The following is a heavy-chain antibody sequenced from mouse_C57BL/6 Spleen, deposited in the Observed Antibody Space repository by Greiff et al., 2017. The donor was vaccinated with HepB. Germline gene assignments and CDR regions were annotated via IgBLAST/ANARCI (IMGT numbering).Heavy chain of an antibody. V-gene: IGHV1-15*01. CDR3: TRRDLLWDY. D-gene: IGHD2-1*01. Sequence: HLQQSCSYLVRPGSSVTLSCKASGYTFTDYEMHWVKQTPVHGLEWIGAIDPETGGTAYNQKFKGKAILTADKSSSTAYMELRSLTSEDSAVYYCTRRDLLWDYWGQGTTLTVSS. CDR2: IDPETGGT. CDR1: GYTFTDYE. J-gene: IGHJ2*01.